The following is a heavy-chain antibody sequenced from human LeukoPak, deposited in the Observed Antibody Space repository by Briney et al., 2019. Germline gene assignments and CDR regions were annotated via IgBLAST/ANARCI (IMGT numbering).Heavy chain of an antibody. J-gene: IGHJ4*02. Sequence: GGSLRLSCAASGFTVSSNSMSWVRQAPGKGLEWVSFIYSGGNTHYSDSVKGRFTISRDNSKNTLYLQMNTLRAEDTAVYYCARRAGEYSHPYDYWGQGTLVTVSS. CDR1: GFTVSSNS. CDR2: IYSGGNT. CDR3: ARRAGEYSHPYDY. D-gene: IGHD4-17*01. V-gene: IGHV3-53*01.